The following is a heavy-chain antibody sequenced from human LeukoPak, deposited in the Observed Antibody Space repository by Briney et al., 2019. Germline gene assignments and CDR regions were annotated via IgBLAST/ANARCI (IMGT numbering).Heavy chain of an antibody. J-gene: IGHJ4*02. CDR3: ASAFGDY. D-gene: IGHD3-16*01. V-gene: IGHV3-7*01. CDR1: GFTVSSNY. Sequence: GGSLRLSCAASGFTVSSNYMSWVRQAPGKGLEWVANIKQDGSEKYYVDSVKGRFTISRDNAKNSLYLQMNSLRAEDTAVYYCASAFGDYWGQGTLVTVSS. CDR2: IKQDGSEK.